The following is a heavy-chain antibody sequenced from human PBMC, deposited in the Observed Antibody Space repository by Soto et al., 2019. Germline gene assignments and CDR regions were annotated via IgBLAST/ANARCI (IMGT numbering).Heavy chain of an antibody. J-gene: IGHJ4*02. CDR3: ARGEQYSGRIFDY. Sequence: SQTLSLTCVISGASVSSNIAAWNCIRQSPSRGLEWLGRTYYRSKWYSDYAASVESRITVNPDTSKNHCSLQLNSVTPEDTAVYYCARGEQYSGRIFDYWGQGTMVTVSS. CDR2: TYYRSKWYS. V-gene: IGHV6-1*01. CDR1: GASVSSNIAA. D-gene: IGHD1-26*01.